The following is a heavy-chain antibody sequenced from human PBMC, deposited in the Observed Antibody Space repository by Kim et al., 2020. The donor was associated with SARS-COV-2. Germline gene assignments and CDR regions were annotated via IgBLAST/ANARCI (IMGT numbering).Heavy chain of an antibody. V-gene: IGHV6-1*01. D-gene: IGHD2-2*01. Sequence: SVKSRITINPDTSKNQCSLQLNSVTPEDTAVYYCARDLVVVPAALYYFDYWGQGTLVTVSS. CDR3: ARDLVVVPAALYYFDY. J-gene: IGHJ4*02.